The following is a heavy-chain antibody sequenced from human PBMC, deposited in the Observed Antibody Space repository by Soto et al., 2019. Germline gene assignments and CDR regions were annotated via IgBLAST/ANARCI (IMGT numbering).Heavy chain of an antibody. Sequence: QVQLVQSGAEVKKPGSSVKVSCKASVGTFSSYAISWVRQAPGQGLEWMGGVIPIFGPANHAQKFQGSVTIXXHXPXXTAYMELSSLRSEDTAVYYCARDLEVTLHRGYFQHWGQGTLVTVSS. CDR1: VGTFSSYA. CDR3: ARDLEVTLHRGYFQH. D-gene: IGHD1-1*01. J-gene: IGHJ1*01. CDR2: VIPIFGPA. V-gene: IGHV1-69*12.